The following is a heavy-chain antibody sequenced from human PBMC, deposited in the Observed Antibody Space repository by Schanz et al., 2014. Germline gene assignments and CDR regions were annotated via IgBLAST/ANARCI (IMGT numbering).Heavy chain of an antibody. Sequence: EVQLVESGGGLVQPGGSLRLSCAASGFTFSNYWMSWVRQAPGKGLEWVAYIKLDGSEKYYVDSVNSRFAISRDNAENSVYLQMNSLRAEDTAVYYCARDGFGGYLDSWGQGTLVTVSS. CDR2: IKLDGSEK. CDR1: GFTFSNYW. J-gene: IGHJ4*02. V-gene: IGHV3-7*03. D-gene: IGHD3-10*01. CDR3: ARDGFGGYLDS.